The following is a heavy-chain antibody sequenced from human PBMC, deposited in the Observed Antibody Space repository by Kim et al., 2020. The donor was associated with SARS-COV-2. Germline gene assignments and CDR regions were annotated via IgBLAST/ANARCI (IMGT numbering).Heavy chain of an antibody. CDR1: GFTLSTYW. CDR3: VSYGLNAAMDL. D-gene: IGHD2-2*01. Sequence: GGSLRLSCEVSGFTLSTYWMTWVRQAPGKGLEWVANIKQDGNEKHYVDTVKGRFTISRDNARNSLHLQMNSLRVEDTALYYCVSYGLNAAMDLWGQGTLVTVSS. J-gene: IGHJ5*02. V-gene: IGHV3-7*03. CDR2: IKQDGNEK.